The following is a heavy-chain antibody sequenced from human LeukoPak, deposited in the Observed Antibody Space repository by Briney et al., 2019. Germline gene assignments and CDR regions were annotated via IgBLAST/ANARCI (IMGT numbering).Heavy chain of an antibody. Sequence: ASVKVSCKVSGYTLTELSMHWVRHAPGKGLKLMGGFDPEDSETIYAQKFQGRVTMTEDTSTDTAYMELSSLRSEDTAVYYCATTAYGSGSYYKDALEYWGQGTLVTVSS. CDR3: ATTAYGSGSYYKDALEY. D-gene: IGHD3-10*01. CDR2: FDPEDSET. J-gene: IGHJ4*02. V-gene: IGHV1-24*01. CDR1: GYTLTELS.